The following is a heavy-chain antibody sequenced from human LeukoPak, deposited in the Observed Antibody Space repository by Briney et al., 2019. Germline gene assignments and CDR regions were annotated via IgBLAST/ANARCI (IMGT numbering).Heavy chain of an antibody. V-gene: IGHV4-59*01. CDR3: ARGEKWNYNYYYMDV. CDR1: GGSISDYY. J-gene: IGHJ6*03. Sequence: PSETLSLTCSVSGGSISDYYWTWRRQPPGKGLEWIGYSYYSGSTNYNPSLKSRVTILVDTSKYQFSLKLNSVTAADTAVYYCARGEKWNYNYYYMDVWGKGTTVTVSS. CDR2: SYYSGST. D-gene: IGHD1-7*01.